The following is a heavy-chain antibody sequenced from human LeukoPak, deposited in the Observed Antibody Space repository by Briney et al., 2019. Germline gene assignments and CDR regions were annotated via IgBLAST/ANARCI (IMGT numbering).Heavy chain of an antibody. D-gene: IGHD6-19*01. CDR2: IIPILGIA. J-gene: IGHJ5*02. V-gene: IGHV1-69*04. CDR1: GGTFSSYA. Sequence: LVKVSCKASGGTFSSYAISWVRQAPGQGLEWMGRIIPILGIANYAQKLQGRVTMTTDTSTSTAYMELRSLRSDDTAVYYCARDLYSSGWYPRGWFDPWGQGTLVTVSS. CDR3: ARDLYSSGWYPRGWFDP.